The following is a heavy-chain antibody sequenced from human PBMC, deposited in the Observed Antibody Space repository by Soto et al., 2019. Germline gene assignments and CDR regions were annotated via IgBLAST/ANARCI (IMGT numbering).Heavy chain of an antibody. J-gene: IGHJ5*02. D-gene: IGHD2-2*01. CDR3: ARADSIVVVPAAIPKIVWFDP. CDR1: GGSISSYY. V-gene: IGHV4-59*01. CDR2: IYYSGST. Sequence: ETLSLTCTVSGGSISSYYWSWIRQPPGKGLEWIGYIYYSGSTNYNPSLKSRVTISVDTSKNQFSLKLSSVTAADTAVYYCARADSIVVVPAAIPKIVWFDPWGQGTLVTVSS.